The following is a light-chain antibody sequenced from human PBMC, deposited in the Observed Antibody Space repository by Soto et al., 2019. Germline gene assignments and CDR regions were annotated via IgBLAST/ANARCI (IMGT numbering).Light chain of an antibody. J-gene: IGKJ3*01. CDR1: QSVRSSY. CDR2: GAS. V-gene: IGKV3-20*01. CDR3: QQYGSSPDT. Sequence: EIVLTQSPGTLSLSPGERATLSCRASQSVRSSYLAWYQHKAGQAPRLLIYGASSRATGIPDRFSGSGSGTDFTLTIIRLEPEDFAVYYCQQYGSSPDTFGPGTKVDIK.